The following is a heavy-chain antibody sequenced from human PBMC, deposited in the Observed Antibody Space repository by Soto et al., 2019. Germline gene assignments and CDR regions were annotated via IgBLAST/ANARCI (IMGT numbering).Heavy chain of an antibody. D-gene: IGHD3-16*01. CDR1: GGSISSYY. CDR2: IYYSWST. V-gene: IGHV4-59*01. J-gene: IGHJ4*02. Sequence: TSETLSLTCSLSGGSISSYYWSWIRQPPGKGLEWIGYIYYSWSTNYNPSLKSRVTISADTSKNQFSLRLSSVTAADTALYYCAGCYYDTTHYFDHWSQGTLVTVSS. CDR3: AGCYYDTTHYFDH.